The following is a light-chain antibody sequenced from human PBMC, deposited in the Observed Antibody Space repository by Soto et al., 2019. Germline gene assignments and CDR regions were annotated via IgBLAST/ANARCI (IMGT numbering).Light chain of an antibody. CDR1: QIVTSS. J-gene: IGKJ2*01. CDR2: DTF. CDR3: QLRSDWPPNYT. V-gene: IGKV3-11*01. Sequence: EIVLTQSPATLSLSPGTGATLSCRASQIVTSSLAWYQQRPGQAPRLLIYDTFTRATGIPARFSAKGAGTDFTITSSSLEPEDSAVYFCQLRSDWPPNYTFGQGTKLE.